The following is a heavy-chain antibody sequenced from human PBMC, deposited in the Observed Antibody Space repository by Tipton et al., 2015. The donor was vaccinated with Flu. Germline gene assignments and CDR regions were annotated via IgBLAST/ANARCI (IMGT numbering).Heavy chain of an antibody. CDR1: GGSISSYY. CDR2: IYYSGST. V-gene: IGHV4-59*01. Sequence: TLSLTCTVSGGSISSYYWSWIRQPPGEGLEWIAYIYYSGSTNYNPSLKSRVTISVDTSKNQFSLKLSSVTAADTPVYYCARSVAVAAPGWFDPWGHGTLVTVSS. J-gene: IGHJ5*02. D-gene: IGHD6-19*01. CDR3: ARSVAVAAPGWFDP.